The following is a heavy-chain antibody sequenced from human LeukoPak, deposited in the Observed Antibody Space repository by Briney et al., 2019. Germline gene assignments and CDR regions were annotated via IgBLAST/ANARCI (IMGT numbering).Heavy chain of an antibody. CDR3: ARTNERLPRPAYFDY. Sequence: PGGSLRLSCAGSGFTFSSYAMYWVRQAPGKGLEWVAVISYDGSNQYYADSVKGRFTISRDNSKNTLYLQMNSLRTEDTAIYYCARTNERLPRPAYFDYWGQGTLVTVSS. J-gene: IGHJ4*02. CDR2: ISYDGSNQ. V-gene: IGHV3-30-3*01. CDR1: GFTFSSYA. D-gene: IGHD1-1*01.